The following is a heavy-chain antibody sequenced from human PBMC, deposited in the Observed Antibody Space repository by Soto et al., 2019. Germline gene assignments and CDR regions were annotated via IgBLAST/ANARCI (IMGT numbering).Heavy chain of an antibody. V-gene: IGHV1-2*02. CDR3: ARTITIDSRLDP. CDR2: IGPESGAT. J-gene: IGHJ5*02. CDR1: GYTFTGHY. D-gene: IGHD3-22*01. Sequence: ASVKVSCKTSGYTFTGHYIHWVRQAPQQGPEWMGEIGPESGATRSSEKFRGRVTMTMDTSITTVYMELRNLSPDDTAVYYCARTITIDSRLDPWGQGTLVTVSS.